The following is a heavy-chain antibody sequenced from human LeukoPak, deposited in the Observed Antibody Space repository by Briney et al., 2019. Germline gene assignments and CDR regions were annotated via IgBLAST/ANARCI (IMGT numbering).Heavy chain of an antibody. D-gene: IGHD4-17*01. J-gene: IGHJ4*02. CDR3: VKDDRDYGDYVH. CDR1: GFTFSSYA. Sequence: SGGSLRLSCSASGFTFSSYAMHWVSQARGKDLEYVSAISSNGGSTYYADSVKGRFTISRDNSKNTLYLQMSSLRAEDTAVYYCVKDDRDYGDYVHWGQGTLVTVSS. CDR2: ISSNGGST. V-gene: IGHV3-64D*06.